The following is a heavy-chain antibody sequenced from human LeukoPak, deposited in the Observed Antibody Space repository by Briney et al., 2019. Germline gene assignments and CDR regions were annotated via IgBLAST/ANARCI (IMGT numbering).Heavy chain of an antibody. CDR2: INHSGST. J-gene: IGHJ3*02. CDR3: ARQAGTWDISMGDAFDI. V-gene: IGHV4-34*01. CDR1: GGSFSGYY. Sequence: SETLSLTCAVYGGSFSGYYWSWIRQPPGKGLEWIGEINHSGSTNYNPSLKSRVTISVDTPKNYFSLKLSSVTAADTAVYFCARQAGTWDISMGDAFDIWGQGTMVTVSS. D-gene: IGHD5-18*01.